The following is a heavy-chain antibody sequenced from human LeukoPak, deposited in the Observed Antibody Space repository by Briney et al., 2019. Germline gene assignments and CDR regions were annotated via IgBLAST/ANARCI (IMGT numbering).Heavy chain of an antibody. V-gene: IGHV1-18*01. CDR1: GYTFTSYG. Sequence: ASVKVSCKASGYTFTSYGISWVRQAPGQGLEWMGWISAYNGNTNYAQKLQGRVTMTTDTSTSTAYMELRSLRSDDTAVYYYARTVITREYYYYGMDVWGQGTTVTVSS. CDR2: ISAYNGNT. J-gene: IGHJ6*02. D-gene: IGHD4-11*01. CDR3: ARTVITREYYYYGMDV.